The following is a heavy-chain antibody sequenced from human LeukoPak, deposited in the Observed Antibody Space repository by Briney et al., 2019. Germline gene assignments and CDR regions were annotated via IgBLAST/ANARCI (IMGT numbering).Heavy chain of an antibody. V-gene: IGHV1-46*01. D-gene: IGHD6-25*01. CDR1: GYTFTSYY. CDR3: ARGTAPTHYDAFDI. Sequence: ASVKVSCKASGYTFTSYYMHWVRQAPGQGLEWMGIINPSGGSTSYAQKFQGRVTMTRDTSKNQFSLKLSTVTAADTAVYYCARGTAPTHYDAFDIWGQGTMVTVSS. CDR2: INPSGGST. J-gene: IGHJ3*02.